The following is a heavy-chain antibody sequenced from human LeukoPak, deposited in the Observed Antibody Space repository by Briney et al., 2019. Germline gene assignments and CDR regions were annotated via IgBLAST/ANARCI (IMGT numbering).Heavy chain of an antibody. D-gene: IGHD3-22*01. CDR2: ISYDGSNK. Sequence: GGSLRLSCAASGFTFSSYSMNWVRQAPGKGLEWVAVISYDGSNKYYADSVKGRFTISRDNSKNTLYLQMNSLRAEDTAVYYCAKENYDSSGCLDYWGQGTLVTVSS. J-gene: IGHJ4*02. V-gene: IGHV3-30*18. CDR3: AKENYDSSGCLDY. CDR1: GFTFSSYS.